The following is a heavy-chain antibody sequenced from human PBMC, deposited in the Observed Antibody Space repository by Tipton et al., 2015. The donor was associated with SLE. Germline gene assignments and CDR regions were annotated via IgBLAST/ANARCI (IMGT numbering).Heavy chain of an antibody. CDR1: GFTFSSYW. CDR3: ATGNLVGGFDH. V-gene: IGHV3-7*01. J-gene: IGHJ4*02. D-gene: IGHD1-26*01. CDR2: INQDGRGK. Sequence: SLRLSCAASGFTFSSYWMTWVRQSPGKGLEWLANINQDGRGKFYVDSMKGRLTISRDNVKKSVYLQMNSLRDEDTAIYYCATGNLVGGFDHWGQGTLVTVSS.